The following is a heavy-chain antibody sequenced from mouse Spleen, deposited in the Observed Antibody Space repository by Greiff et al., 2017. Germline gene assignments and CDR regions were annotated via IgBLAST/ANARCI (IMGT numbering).Heavy chain of an antibody. V-gene: IGHV5-9*01. CDR1: GFTFSSYA. J-gene: IGHJ2*01. CDR2: ISSGGGNT. Sequence: EVMLVESGGALVKLGGSLKLSCAASGFTFSSYAMSWVRQTPEKRLEWVATISSGGGNTYYPDSVKGRFTISRDNAKNTLYLQMSSLKSEDTAMYYCARHPYGNFFDYWGQGTTLTVSS. CDR3: ARHPYGNFFDY. D-gene: IGHD2-10*02.